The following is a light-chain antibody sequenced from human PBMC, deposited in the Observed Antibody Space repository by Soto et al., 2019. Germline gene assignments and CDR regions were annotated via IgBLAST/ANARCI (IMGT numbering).Light chain of an antibody. CDR1: SSDVGGYNY. Sequence: QSVLTQPASVSGSPGQSRTISCTGTSSDVGGYNYVSWYQQHPGKAPKLMIYDVSNRPSGVSNRFSGSKSGNTASLTISGLQAEDETDYYCSSYPGSSTYVLLGGGTKLTVL. CDR3: SSYPGSSTYVL. V-gene: IGLV2-14*01. CDR2: DVS. J-gene: IGLJ2*01.